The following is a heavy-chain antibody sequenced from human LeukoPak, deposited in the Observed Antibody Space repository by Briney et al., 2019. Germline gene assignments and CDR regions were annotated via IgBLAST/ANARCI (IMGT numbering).Heavy chain of an antibody. Sequence: PSETLSLTCTVSGGSISSGGYYWSWIRQHPGKGLEWIGYIYYSGSTYYNPSLRSRVTISVDTSTNQFSLKLSSVTAADTAVYYCARRPRSYSSSWIDYWGQGTLVTVSS. CDR3: ARRPRSYSSSWIDY. V-gene: IGHV4-31*03. CDR1: GGSISSGGYY. D-gene: IGHD6-13*01. CDR2: IYYSGST. J-gene: IGHJ4*02.